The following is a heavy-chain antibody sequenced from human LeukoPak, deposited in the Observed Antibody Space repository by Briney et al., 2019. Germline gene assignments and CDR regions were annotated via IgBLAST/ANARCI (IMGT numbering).Heavy chain of an antibody. CDR1: GFTFSSYG. J-gene: IGHJ4*02. CDR3: AKDCEGYCGGDCYFDY. D-gene: IGHD2-21*02. V-gene: IGHV3-33*06. CDR2: IWYDGSNK. Sequence: PGGSLRLSCAASGFTFSSYGMHWVRQAPGKGLEWVAVIWYDGSNKYYADSLKGRFTIFRDNSKNTLYLQMNSLRAEDTAVYYCAKDCEGYCGGDCYFDYWGQGTLVTVSS.